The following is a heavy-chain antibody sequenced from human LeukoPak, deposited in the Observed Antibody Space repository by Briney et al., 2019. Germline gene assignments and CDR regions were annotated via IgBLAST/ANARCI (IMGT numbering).Heavy chain of an antibody. CDR3: ARVPRGSRYYDSSGYYYKFDY. D-gene: IGHD3-22*01. CDR1: GYTFTSYG. CDR2: ISAYNGNT. Sequence: ASVRVSCKASGYTFTSYGISWVRQAPGQGLEWRGWISAYNGNTNYAQKLQGRATMTTDTSTSTAYMELRSLRSDDTAVYYCARVPRGSRYYDSSGYYYKFDYWGQGTLVTVSS. V-gene: IGHV1-18*01. J-gene: IGHJ4*02.